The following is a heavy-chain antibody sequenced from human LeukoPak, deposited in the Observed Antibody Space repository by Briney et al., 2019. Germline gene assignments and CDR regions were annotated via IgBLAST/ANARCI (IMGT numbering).Heavy chain of an antibody. V-gene: IGHV4-59*08. Sequence: SETLSLTCTASGGSISSYYWSWIRQPPGKGLEWIRFIYYSGSTNYNPSLKSRVTISVDTSKNQFSLKLSSVTAADTAVYYCARHGSQRNYDFWSGPNWFDPWGQGTLVTVSS. CDR2: IYYSGST. CDR1: GGSISSYY. D-gene: IGHD3-3*01. J-gene: IGHJ5*02. CDR3: ARHGSQRNYDFWSGPNWFDP.